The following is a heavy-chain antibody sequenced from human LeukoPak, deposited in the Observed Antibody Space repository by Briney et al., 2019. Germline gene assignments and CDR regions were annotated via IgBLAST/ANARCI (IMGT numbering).Heavy chain of an antibody. CDR3: ARAGYYDSSGSTRAFDI. V-gene: IGHV3-33*08. J-gene: IGHJ3*02. CDR1: GFTFSSYG. D-gene: IGHD3-22*01. CDR2: IWYDGSNK. Sequence: PGGFLRLSCAASGFTFSSYGMHWVRQAPGKGLEWVAVIWYDGSNKYYADSVKGRFTISRDNSKNTLYLQMNSLGAEDTAVYYCARAGYYDSSGSTRAFDIWGQGTMVTVSS.